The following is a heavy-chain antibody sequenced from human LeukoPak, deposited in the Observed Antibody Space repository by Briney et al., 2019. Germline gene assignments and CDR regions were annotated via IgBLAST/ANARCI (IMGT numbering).Heavy chain of an antibody. J-gene: IGHJ6*03. CDR1: GGSISSSSYY. V-gene: IGHV4-39*07. CDR2: IYYSGST. CDR3: ARQIYYYYYCMDV. Sequence: SETLSLTCTVSGGSISSSSYYWGWIRQPPGKGLEWIRSIYYSGSTYYNPSLKSRVTISVDTSKNQFSLKLSSVTAADTAVYYCARQIYYYYYCMDVWGKGTTVTVSS.